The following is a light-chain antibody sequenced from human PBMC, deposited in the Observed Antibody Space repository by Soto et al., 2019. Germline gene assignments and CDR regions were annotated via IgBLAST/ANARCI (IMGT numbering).Light chain of an antibody. CDR2: GAS. Sequence: EILLTQSPDSLSLSPGDRATLSCRASQSFSSTFFAWYQQKPGQAPRLLIYGASSRATGIPDRFSGSGSGNDFTLTISRLEPEDFAVYYCQQYASSVTFGQGTKVEIK. V-gene: IGKV3-20*01. CDR3: QQYASSVT. J-gene: IGKJ1*01. CDR1: QSFSSTF.